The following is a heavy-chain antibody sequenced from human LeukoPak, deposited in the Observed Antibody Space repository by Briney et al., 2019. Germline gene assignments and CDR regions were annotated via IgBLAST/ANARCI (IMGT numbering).Heavy chain of an antibody. Sequence: SETLSLTCAVSGGSISSGGYSWSWIRQPPGKGLEWIGYIYYSGSTYYNPSLKSRVTISVDTSKNQFSLKLSSVTAADTAVYYCASTKGLLSAFDIWGQGTMVTVSS. CDR2: IYYSGST. CDR1: GGSISSGGYS. J-gene: IGHJ3*02. D-gene: IGHD3-22*01. V-gene: IGHV4-30-4*07. CDR3: ASTKGLLSAFDI.